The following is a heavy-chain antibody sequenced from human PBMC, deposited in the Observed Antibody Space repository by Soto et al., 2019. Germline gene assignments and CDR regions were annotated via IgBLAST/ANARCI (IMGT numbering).Heavy chain of an antibody. CDR3: ARDAPKFDTDGYYYYFDS. CDR1: GDSISRGDYY. J-gene: IGHJ4*02. V-gene: IGHV4-30-4*01. D-gene: IGHD3-3*01. Sequence: SETLSLTCTVSGDSISRGDYYWSWIRQSPGKGLAWIGYVFYSGITSYNPSLKSRITISVDTSKNQFSLKLSSVTAADTALYYCARDAPKFDTDGYYYYFDSWGQGTLVPVS. CDR2: VFYSGIT.